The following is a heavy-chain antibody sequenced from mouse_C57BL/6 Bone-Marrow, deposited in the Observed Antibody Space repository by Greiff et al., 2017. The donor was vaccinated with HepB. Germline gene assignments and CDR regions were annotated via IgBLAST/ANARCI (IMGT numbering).Heavy chain of an antibody. CDR2: IDPSDSET. J-gene: IGHJ3*01. CDR3: ASPLTTVVEGFAY. Sequence: QVQLQQPGAELVRPGSSVKLSCKASGYTFTSYWMHWVKQRPIQGLEWIGNIDPSDSETHYNQKFKDKATLTVDKSSSTAYMQLSSLTSEDSAVYNCASPLTTVVEGFAYWGQGTLVTVSA. CDR1: GYTFTSYW. V-gene: IGHV1-52*01. D-gene: IGHD1-1*01.